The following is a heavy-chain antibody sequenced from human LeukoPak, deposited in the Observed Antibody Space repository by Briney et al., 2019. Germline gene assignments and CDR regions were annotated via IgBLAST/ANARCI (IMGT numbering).Heavy chain of an antibody. V-gene: IGHV3-64*01. J-gene: IGHJ3*02. D-gene: IGHD1-1*01. CDR1: GFTFSSYA. Sequence: GGSLRLSCAASGFTFSSYAMHRVRRAPGKGLEYVSAISSNGGSTYYANSVKGRFTISRDNSKNTLYLQMGSLRAEDTAVYYCARLWERYDAFDIWGQGTMVTVSS. CDR3: ARLWERYDAFDI. CDR2: ISSNGGST.